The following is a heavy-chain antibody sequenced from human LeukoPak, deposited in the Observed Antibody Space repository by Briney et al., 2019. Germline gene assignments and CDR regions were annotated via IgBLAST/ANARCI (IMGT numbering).Heavy chain of an antibody. D-gene: IGHD3-16*02. CDR3: ARHKIVEEVTHYYYYYYMDV. CDR1: GCSFTSYW. J-gene: IGHJ6*03. Sequence: GASLKISCKGSGCSFTSYWIGWVRQMPGKGLEWMGIIDPGDSDTRYSPSFQGQVTISADKSISTASLHWSSLKASDTAMYYCARHKIVEEVTHYYYYYYMDVWGKGTTVTVSS. V-gene: IGHV5-51*01. CDR2: IDPGDSDT.